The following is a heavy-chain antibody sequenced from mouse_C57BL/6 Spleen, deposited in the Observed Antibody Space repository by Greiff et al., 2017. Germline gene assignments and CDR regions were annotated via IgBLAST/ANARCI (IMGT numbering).Heavy chain of an antibody. J-gene: IGHJ2*01. D-gene: IGHD1-1*01. CDR2: IDPETGGT. CDR3: TICSSAGYFDY. CDR1: GYTFTDYE. V-gene: IGHV1-15*01. Sequence: VQLQQSGAELVRPGASVTLSCKASGYTFTDYEMHWVKQTPVHGLEWIGAIDPETGGTAYNQKFKGKAILTADKSSSTAYMELRSLPSEDSAVYYCTICSSAGYFDYWGQGTTLTVSS.